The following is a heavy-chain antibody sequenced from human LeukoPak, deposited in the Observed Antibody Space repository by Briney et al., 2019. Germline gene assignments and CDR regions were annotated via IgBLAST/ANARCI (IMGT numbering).Heavy chain of an antibody. Sequence: GGSLRLSCAASGFTFSSYGMHWVRQAPGKGLEWVAVISYDGSNKYYADSVKGRFTISGDNSKNTLYLQMNSLRAEDTAVYYCATDGDIPGWGQGTLVTVSS. CDR1: GFTFSSYG. J-gene: IGHJ4*02. CDR3: ATDGDIPG. D-gene: IGHD5-24*01. V-gene: IGHV3-30*03. CDR2: ISYDGSNK.